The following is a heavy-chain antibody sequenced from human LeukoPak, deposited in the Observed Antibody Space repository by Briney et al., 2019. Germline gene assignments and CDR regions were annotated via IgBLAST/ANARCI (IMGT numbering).Heavy chain of an antibody. CDR2: IHYSGSS. D-gene: IGHD2-8*01. CDR1: GDSTNNFY. CDR3: ALAPNSNWFDF. Sequence: SETLSLTCTVSGDSTNNFYWNLIRQSPGKGLEWIGNIHYSGSSVYNPSLQSRVTITIDTSRRQFFLKLNSVTAADTAVYFCALAPNSNWFDFWGPGTLVTVSS. V-gene: IGHV4-59*03. J-gene: IGHJ5*01.